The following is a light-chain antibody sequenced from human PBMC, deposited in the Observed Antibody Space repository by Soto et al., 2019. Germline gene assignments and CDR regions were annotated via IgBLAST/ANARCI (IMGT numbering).Light chain of an antibody. V-gene: IGLV2-23*01. J-gene: IGLJ1*01. CDR1: SSDVGSHNL. CDR2: EAS. CDR3: CSNAAGSTYV. Sequence: QSALAQPASVSGSPGQSITTSCTGTSSDVGSHNLVSWYQQFPGKAPKLIIFEASKRPSGVSNRFSGSKSGSTASLTISGLQAEDEADYYCCSNAAGSTYVFGSGTKVTVL.